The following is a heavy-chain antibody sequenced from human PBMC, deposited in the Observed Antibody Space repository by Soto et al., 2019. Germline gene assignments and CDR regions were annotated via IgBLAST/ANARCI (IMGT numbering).Heavy chain of an antibody. Sequence: PGGSLRLSCAASGFTFSSYAMSWVRQAPGKGLEWVSAISGSGGSTYYADSVKGRFTISRDNSKNTLYLQMNSLRAEDTAVYYCAKGYYYGSSGYYFAFDIWGQGTMVTVSS. D-gene: IGHD3-22*01. CDR3: AKGYYYGSSGYYFAFDI. CDR2: ISGSGGST. CDR1: GFTFSSYA. V-gene: IGHV3-23*01. J-gene: IGHJ3*02.